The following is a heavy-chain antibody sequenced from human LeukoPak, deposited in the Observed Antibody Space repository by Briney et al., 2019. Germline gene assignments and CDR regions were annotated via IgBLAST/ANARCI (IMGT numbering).Heavy chain of an antibody. J-gene: IGHJ4*02. CDR1: GFTFDDYA. D-gene: IGHD2-15*01. CDR2: ISSSSSYI. CDR3: ARAPHPYCSGGNCIYFDY. V-gene: IGHV3-21*01. Sequence: GGSLRLSCAASGFTFDDYAMHWVRQAPGKGLEWVSSISSSSSYIYYTDSVKGRFTLSRDNAKKSLYLQMNSLRAEDTAVYYCARAPHPYCSGGNCIYFDYWGQGTLVAVSS.